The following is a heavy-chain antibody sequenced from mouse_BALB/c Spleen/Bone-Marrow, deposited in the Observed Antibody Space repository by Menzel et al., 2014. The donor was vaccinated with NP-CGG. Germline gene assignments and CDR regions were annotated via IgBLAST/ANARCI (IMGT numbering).Heavy chain of an antibody. CDR3: TIGGFDY. Sequence: QVQLQQSGAELVKPGASVKLSCKASGYTFTSYGMHWVKLRPGQGFEWIGAINPSNGGTNYNDKFKRKATLTVDKSSGTAYMQLSSLTSEDSAVYYCTIGGFDYWGQGTTLTVSS. CDR1: GYTFTSYG. CDR2: INPSNGGT. J-gene: IGHJ2*01. V-gene: IGHV1S16*01.